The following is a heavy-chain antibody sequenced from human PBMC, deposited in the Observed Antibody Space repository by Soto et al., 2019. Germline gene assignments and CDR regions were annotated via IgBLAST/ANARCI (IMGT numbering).Heavy chain of an antibody. J-gene: IGHJ4*02. Sequence: EVQLLESGGGLVQPGGSLRLSCVGSGFFFSSYTMTWVRQAPGKGLEWVSSFSATSENTYYADSVRGRFTISRDNSKNTLFLQMTRLTAEDTAMYYCAKAREQQWVRLPFDYWGQGILVIVSS. CDR3: AKAREQQWVRLPFDY. CDR1: GFFFSSYT. V-gene: IGHV3-23*01. D-gene: IGHD6-13*01. CDR2: FSATSENT.